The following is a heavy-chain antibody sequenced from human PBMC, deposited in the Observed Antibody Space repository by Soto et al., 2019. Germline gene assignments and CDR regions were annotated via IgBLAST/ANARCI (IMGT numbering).Heavy chain of an antibody. J-gene: IGHJ6*02. CDR2: IYYSGST. V-gene: IGHV4-59*01. CDR3: ARGLRGGGSYLMGYYYGMDV. CDR1: GGSISSYY. Sequence: SETLSLTCTVSGGSISSYYWSWIRQPPGKGLERIGYIYYSGSTNYNPSLKSRVTISVDTSKNQFSLKLSSVSAADTAVYYCARGLRGGGSYLMGYYYGMDVWGQGTTVTVSS. D-gene: IGHD2-15*01.